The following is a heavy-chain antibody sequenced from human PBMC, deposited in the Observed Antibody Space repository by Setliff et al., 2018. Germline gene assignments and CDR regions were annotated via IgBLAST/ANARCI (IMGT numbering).Heavy chain of an antibody. CDR3: ARAQSWSGGPYYFDN. CDR1: GYTFTSYD. CDR2: MNPNSGNT. J-gene: IGHJ4*02. V-gene: IGHV1-8*02. Sequence: VASVKVSCKASGYTFTSYDINWVRQATGQGLEWMGWMNPNSGNTGYAQKFQGRVTMTRSTSISTAYMDLSSLRFEDTAVYYCARAQSWSGGPYYFDNWGQGTLVTVSS. D-gene: IGHD3-3*01.